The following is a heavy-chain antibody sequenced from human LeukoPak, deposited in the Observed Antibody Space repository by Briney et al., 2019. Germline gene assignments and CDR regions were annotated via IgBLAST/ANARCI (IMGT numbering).Heavy chain of an antibody. D-gene: IGHD2-2*02. CDR2: ISSDGSST. Sequence: GGSLRLSCAASGFTFSSYAMHWVRQAPGKGLVWVSRISSDGSSTNYADSVKGRFTISRDNAKNSLYLQMNSLRAEDTAVYYCARVTRHTSLDYWGQGTLVTVSS. J-gene: IGHJ4*02. CDR3: ARVTRHTSLDY. CDR1: GFTFSSYA. V-gene: IGHV3-74*01.